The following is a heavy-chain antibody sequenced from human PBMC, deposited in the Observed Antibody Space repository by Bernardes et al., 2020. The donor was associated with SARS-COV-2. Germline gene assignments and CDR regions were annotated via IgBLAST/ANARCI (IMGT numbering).Heavy chain of an antibody. CDR2: FDPEDGET. Sequence: VKVSCKVSGYTLTELSMHWVRQAPGKGLEWMGGFDPEDGETIYAQKFQGRVTMTEDTSTDTAYMELSSLRSEDTAVYYCATAFVVVPAAIPSAHYYYYGMDVWGQGTTVTVSS. CDR1: GYTLTELS. V-gene: IGHV1-24*01. D-gene: IGHD2-2*01. CDR3: ATAFVVVPAAIPSAHYYYYGMDV. J-gene: IGHJ6*02.